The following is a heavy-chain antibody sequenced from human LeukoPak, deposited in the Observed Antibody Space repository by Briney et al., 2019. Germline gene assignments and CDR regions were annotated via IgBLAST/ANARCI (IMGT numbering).Heavy chain of an antibody. D-gene: IGHD3-22*01. Sequence: PSETLSLTRSVYGGSFSGYFWSYIRQPPGKGLEWIGEINHRGSTSYNPSLKSRVTISRDTSKNQFSLRLTSVTAADTAVYYCARGSIYYVDSSAYFDYWGQGSLVTVSS. J-gene: IGHJ4*02. CDR2: INHRGST. CDR3: ARGSIYYVDSSAYFDY. V-gene: IGHV4-34*01. CDR1: GGSFSGYF.